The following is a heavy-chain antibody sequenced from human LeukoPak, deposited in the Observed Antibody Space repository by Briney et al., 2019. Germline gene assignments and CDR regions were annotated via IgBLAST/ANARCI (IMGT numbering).Heavy chain of an antibody. Sequence: GASVKVSCKASGYTFTSYGISWVRQAPGQGLEWMRWISAYNGNTNYAQKLQGRVTMTTDTSTSTAYMELRSLRSDDTAVYYCAGYGSGSYYSWFDPWGQGTLVTVSS. J-gene: IGHJ5*02. CDR3: AGYGSGSYYSWFDP. CDR2: ISAYNGNT. CDR1: GYTFTSYG. D-gene: IGHD3-10*01. V-gene: IGHV1-18*01.